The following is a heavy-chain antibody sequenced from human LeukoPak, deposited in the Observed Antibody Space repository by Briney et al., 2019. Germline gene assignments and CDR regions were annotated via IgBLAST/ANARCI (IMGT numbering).Heavy chain of an antibody. J-gene: IGHJ4*02. CDR3: AKGYLPADYGSGSYPFDY. CDR2: ISGSGGST. V-gene: IGHV3-23*01. D-gene: IGHD3-10*01. Sequence: PGGSLRLSCAASGFTFSSYAMSWVRQAPGKGLEWVSAISGSGGSTYYADSVKGRFTISRDNSKNTLYLQMNNLRAEDTAVYYCAKGYLPADYGSGSYPFDYWGQGTLVTVSS. CDR1: GFTFSSYA.